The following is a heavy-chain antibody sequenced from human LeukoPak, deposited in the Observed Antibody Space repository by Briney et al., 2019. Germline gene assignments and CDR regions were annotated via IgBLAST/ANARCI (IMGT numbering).Heavy chain of an antibody. J-gene: IGHJ3*02. D-gene: IGHD5-24*01. Sequence: GGTLRLACAASGFTFSSYGMSWVSQAPGKGLEWVSAISGSGGSTYYADSVKGRFTISRDNSKNTLYLQMNSLRAEDTAVYYCAKPTGRWLQLNAFDIWGQGTMVTVSS. CDR3: AKPTGRWLQLNAFDI. V-gene: IGHV3-23*01. CDR2: ISGSGGST. CDR1: GFTFSSYG.